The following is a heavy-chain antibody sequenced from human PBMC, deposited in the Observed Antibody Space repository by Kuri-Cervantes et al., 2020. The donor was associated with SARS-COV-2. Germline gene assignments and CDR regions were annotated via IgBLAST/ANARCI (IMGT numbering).Heavy chain of an antibody. CDR3: AHSDYDFWILDY. J-gene: IGHJ4*02. V-gene: IGHV2-5*02. CDR2: IYWDDDK. D-gene: IGHD3-3*01. CDR1: GFSLSTSGVG. Sequence: SGPTLVKPTQTLTLTCTFSGFSLSTSGVGVGWIRQPPGEALEWLALIYWDDDKRYSPSLKSRLTITKDTSKNQVVLTVTNMDPVDTATYYCAHSDYDFWILDYWGQGTLVTVSS.